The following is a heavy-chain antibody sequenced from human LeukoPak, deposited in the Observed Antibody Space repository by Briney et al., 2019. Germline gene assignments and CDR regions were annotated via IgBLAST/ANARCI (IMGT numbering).Heavy chain of an antibody. V-gene: IGHV3-53*01. J-gene: IGHJ4*02. CDR2: IYSGGSA. D-gene: IGHD6-19*01. Sequence: AGGSLRLSCAASGFTVSSNHMSWVRQAPGKGLEWVSVIYSGGSAYSADSVKGRFTISKDNSKNTLYLQMNSLRAEDTAVYYCARVAEAGYFGYWGQGTLVTVSS. CDR3: ARVAEAGYFGY. CDR1: GFTVSSNH.